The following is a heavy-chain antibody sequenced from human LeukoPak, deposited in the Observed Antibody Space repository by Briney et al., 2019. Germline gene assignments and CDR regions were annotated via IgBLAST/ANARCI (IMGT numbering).Heavy chain of an antibody. J-gene: IGHJ4*02. V-gene: IGHV3-30-3*01. CDR3: ASWMDYYDSSGYHDY. D-gene: IGHD3-22*01. Sequence: QPRGSLRLSCAASGFTFSSYAMHWVRQAPGKGLEWVAVISYDGSNKYYADSVKGRFTISRDNSKNTLYLQMNSLRAEDTAVYYCASWMDYYDSSGYHDYWGQGTLVTVSS. CDR2: ISYDGSNK. CDR1: GFTFSSYA.